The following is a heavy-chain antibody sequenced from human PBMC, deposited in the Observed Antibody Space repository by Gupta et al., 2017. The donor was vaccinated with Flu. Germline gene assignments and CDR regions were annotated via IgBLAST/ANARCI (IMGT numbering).Heavy chain of an antibody. CDR3: ARLRCSGTSCYAFDV. J-gene: IGHJ3*01. V-gene: IGHV5-51*03. CDR1: GYSFINYW. CDR2: IYPGDSDA. Sequence: EVQLVQSGAEVKKPGESLKISCKGSGYSFINYWIGWVRQMSGKGLEWMGIIYPGDSDARYSPSFEGQLTISADKSITTAYIHWSSLKASDTAIYYCARLRCSGTSCYAFDVWGQGTMVTVSS. D-gene: IGHD2-2*01.